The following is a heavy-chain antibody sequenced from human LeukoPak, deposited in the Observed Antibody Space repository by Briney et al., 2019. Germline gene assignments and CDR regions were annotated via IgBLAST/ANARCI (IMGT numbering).Heavy chain of an antibody. CDR1: GYTFTTYA. CDR3: ARVPYYYDNNWFDP. J-gene: IGHJ5*02. CDR2: INVGSANT. Sequence: ASVKVSCKASGYTFTTYAIHWVRQAPGQRLEWMGWINVGSANTKYSQKLQGRVTITRDTSASTAYMELSTLRSEDTAVYYCARVPYYYDNNWFDPWGQGTLVTVSS. V-gene: IGHV1-3*01. D-gene: IGHD3-22*01.